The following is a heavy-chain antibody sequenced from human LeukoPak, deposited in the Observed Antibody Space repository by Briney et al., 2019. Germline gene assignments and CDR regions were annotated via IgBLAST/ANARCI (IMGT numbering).Heavy chain of an antibody. J-gene: IGHJ6*03. CDR2: IYYSGST. CDR3: ARGVWEQLVLYYYYYMDV. CDR1: GGSISSYY. D-gene: IGHD6-13*01. V-gene: IGHV4-59*01. Sequence: SETLSLTCTVSGGSISSYYWSWIRQPPGKGLEWIGYIYYSGSTNYNPSLKSRVTISVDTSKNQFSLKLSSVTAADTAVYYCARGVWEQLVLYYYYYMDVWGKGTRVPVS.